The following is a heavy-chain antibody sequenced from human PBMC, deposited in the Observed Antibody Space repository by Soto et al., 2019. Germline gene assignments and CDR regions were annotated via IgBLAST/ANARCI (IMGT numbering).Heavy chain of an antibody. CDR2: ISGSGGST. CDR3: AKGDGVVVVAATDY. J-gene: IGHJ4*02. Sequence: LRLSCAASGFTFSSYAMSWVRQAPGKGLEWVSAISGSGGSTYYADSVKGRFTISRDNSKNTLYLQMNSLRAEDTAVYYCAKGDGVVVVAATDYWGQGTLVTVSS. D-gene: IGHD2-15*01. V-gene: IGHV3-23*01. CDR1: GFTFSSYA.